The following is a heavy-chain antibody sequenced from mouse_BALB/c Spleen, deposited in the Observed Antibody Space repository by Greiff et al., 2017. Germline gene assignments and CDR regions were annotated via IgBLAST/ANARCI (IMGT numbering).Heavy chain of an antibody. D-gene: IGHD1-1*01. J-gene: IGHJ3*01. CDR2: IWGDGST. CDR3: ARDYDGSSSPWFAY. Sequence: QVQLKESGPGLVAPSQSLSITCTVSGFSLTGYGVNWVRQPPGKGLEWLGMIWGDGSTDYNSALKSRLSISKDNSKSPVFLKMNSLQTDDTARYYCARDYDGSSSPWFAYWGQGTLGTVSA. CDR1: GFSLTGYG. V-gene: IGHV2-6-7*01.